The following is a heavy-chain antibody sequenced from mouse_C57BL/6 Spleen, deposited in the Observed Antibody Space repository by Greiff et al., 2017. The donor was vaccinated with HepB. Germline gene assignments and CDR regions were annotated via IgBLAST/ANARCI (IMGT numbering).Heavy chain of an antibody. CDR2: IWSGGST. V-gene: IGHV2-2*01. D-gene: IGHD2-3*01. CDR3: ARNREGWLLRGDY. CDR1: GFSLTSYG. J-gene: IGHJ4*01. Sequence: QVQLQQSGPGLVQPSQSLSITCTVSGFSLTSYGVHWVRQSPGKGLEWLGVIWSGGSTTYNAAFISRLSISKDNSKSQVSFKMDSLQADDTAIYYCARNREGWLLRGDYWGQGTSVTVSS.